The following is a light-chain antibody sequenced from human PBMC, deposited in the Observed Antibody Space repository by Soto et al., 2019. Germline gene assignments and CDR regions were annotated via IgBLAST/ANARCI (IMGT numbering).Light chain of an antibody. CDR3: QQSETFPGT. Sequence: DIQMTQSPSTLSGSVGDRVTITCRASQSVSGWLAWYQQKPGEAPKVLIYDASALPRGVPSRFSGSGSGTKFTLTIASLQPDDFATYYCQQSETFPGTFGPGTKVDIK. CDR1: QSVSGW. CDR2: DAS. J-gene: IGKJ1*01. V-gene: IGKV1-5*01.